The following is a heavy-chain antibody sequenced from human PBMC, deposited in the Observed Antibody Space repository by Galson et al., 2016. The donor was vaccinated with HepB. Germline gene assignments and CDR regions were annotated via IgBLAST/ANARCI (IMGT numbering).Heavy chain of an antibody. CDR1: GGTLSGYY. V-gene: IGHV4-34*01. D-gene: IGHD4/OR15-4a*01. CDR3: ARGVGAMVPVTHH. CDR2: INPGGST. Sequence: SETLSLTCAVYGGTLSGYYWTWIRQPPNKGLEWIGEINPGGSTNYSPSLKSRVTMSVDTSKDQFLINLTSVTAADTAVYYCARGVGAMVPVTHHWGQGTLVTVSS. J-gene: IGHJ5*02.